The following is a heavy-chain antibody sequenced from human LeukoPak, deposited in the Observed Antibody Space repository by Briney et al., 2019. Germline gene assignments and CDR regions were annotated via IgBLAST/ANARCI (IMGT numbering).Heavy chain of an antibody. J-gene: IGHJ4*02. D-gene: IGHD3-22*01. CDR3: AKDQGRSTMIVVVTALDY. Sequence: PGGSLRLSCAASVFTFSSYAVSWVRHAPGKGREGGLAISGMGGSTYYTDSVEGRFTMSRDNSKNTVYMEMSSLRAEDTAVYYCAKDQGRSTMIVVVTALDYWGQGTLVTVSS. CDR2: ISGMGGST. V-gene: IGHV3-23*01. CDR1: VFTFSSYA.